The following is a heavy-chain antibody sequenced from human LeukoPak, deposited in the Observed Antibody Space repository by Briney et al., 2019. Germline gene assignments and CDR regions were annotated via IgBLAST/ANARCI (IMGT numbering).Heavy chain of an antibody. V-gene: IGHV3-21*03. CDR1: GFTFSSYT. CDR3: ARDFGGYCSSGICYLGYLDY. Sequence: PGGSLRLSCAASGFTFSSYTMNWVRQAPGKGLEWVSSIISSGSYIYYADSVKGRFTISRDNAKNSLSLQMNSLRAEDTAVYYCARDFGGYCSSGICYLGYLDYWGQGTLVTVSS. J-gene: IGHJ4*02. D-gene: IGHD2-2*01. CDR2: IISSGSYI.